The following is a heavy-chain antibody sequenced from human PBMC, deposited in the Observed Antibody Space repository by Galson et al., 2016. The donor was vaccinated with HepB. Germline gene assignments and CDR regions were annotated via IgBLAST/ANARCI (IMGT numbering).Heavy chain of an antibody. CDR3: ARIYSSDSPEVWDYGMDV. CDR1: GGSFSSSTYC. Sequence: SETLSLTCTVSGGSFSSSTYCWGWIRQPPGKGLEWIGSIYYSGSTYYNPSLKSRVTISVDTSKNQFSLKLSAVTAADTAVYYCARIYSSDSPEVWDYGMDVWGQGTTVTVSS. V-gene: IGHV4-39*01. D-gene: IGHD6-25*01. CDR2: IYYSGST. J-gene: IGHJ6*02.